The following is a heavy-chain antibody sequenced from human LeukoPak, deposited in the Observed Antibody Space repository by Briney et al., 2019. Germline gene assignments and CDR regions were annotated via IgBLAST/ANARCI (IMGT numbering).Heavy chain of an antibody. Sequence: SDTLSLTCAVSGYSISSGYYWGWIRQPPGKGLEWIGSIYHSGSTYYNPSLKSRVTISVDTSKNQFSLKLSSVTAADTAVYYCARANGDFDYWGQGTLVTVSS. CDR3: ARANGDFDY. D-gene: IGHD4-17*01. CDR2: IYHSGST. V-gene: IGHV4-38-2*01. J-gene: IGHJ4*02. CDR1: GYSISSGYY.